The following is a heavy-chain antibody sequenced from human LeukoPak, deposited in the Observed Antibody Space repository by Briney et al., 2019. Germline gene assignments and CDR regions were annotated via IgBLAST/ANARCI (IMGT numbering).Heavy chain of an antibody. Sequence: PSETLSLTCTVPGGSITSGGYYWSWTRQHPGKGLEWIGYIIDSGSTYYNPSLKSRVTISVDTSKNQFSLNLSSVTAADTAVYYCARGYYDILPGDPHDGMDVWGKGTTVTVSS. CDR2: IIDSGST. CDR3: ARGYYDILPGDPHDGMDV. CDR1: GGSITSGGYY. J-gene: IGHJ6*04. D-gene: IGHD3-9*01. V-gene: IGHV4-31*03.